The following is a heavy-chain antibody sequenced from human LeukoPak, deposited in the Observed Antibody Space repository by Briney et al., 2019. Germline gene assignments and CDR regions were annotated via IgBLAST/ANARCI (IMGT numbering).Heavy chain of an antibody. D-gene: IGHD3-16*01. CDR1: GYSFSWGYY. J-gene: IGHJ5*02. V-gene: IGHV4-38-2*02. CDR2: IYHTGIT. Sequence: SETLSLTCTVSGYSFSWGYYWGWIRQPPGKGLEWIGNIYHTGITYYNPSLKSRLTISLDTSRNQFSMNLTSVTAADTAVYYCARFTPQGYGWGGYNRFDPWGQGTLVTVSS. CDR3: ARFTPQGYGWGGYNRFDP.